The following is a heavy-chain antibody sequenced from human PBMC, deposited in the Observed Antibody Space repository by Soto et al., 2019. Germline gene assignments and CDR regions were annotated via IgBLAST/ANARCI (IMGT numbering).Heavy chain of an antibody. CDR3: AREQGDGATYLFFDY. J-gene: IGHJ4*02. Sequence: QVQLQESGPGLVKPSETLSLTCTVSGGSVRSDNYYWSWIRQPPGKGLEWIGYIYYSGSTEYNPSLKSRVTISVDTSKNQFSLKLSSVTAADTAVYYCAREQGDGATYLFFDYWGQGTLVTVSS. V-gene: IGHV4-61*01. CDR1: GGSVRSDNYY. CDR2: IYYSGST. D-gene: IGHD4-17*01.